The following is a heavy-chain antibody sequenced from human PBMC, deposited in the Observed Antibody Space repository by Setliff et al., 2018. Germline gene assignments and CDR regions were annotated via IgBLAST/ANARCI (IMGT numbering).Heavy chain of an antibody. Sequence: ASVKVSCKASGHTFSSFSNYGISWVRQAPGQGLEWMGWIGGYNGNTNYAQKLQGRVTMTIDTFTSTVYMELRNLRSDDTAVYYCARDYRGELHYWGQGTLVTVSS. V-gene: IGHV1-18*01. J-gene: IGHJ4*02. CDR1: GHTFSSFSNYG. CDR2: IGGYNGNT. CDR3: ARDYRGELHY. D-gene: IGHD1-26*01.